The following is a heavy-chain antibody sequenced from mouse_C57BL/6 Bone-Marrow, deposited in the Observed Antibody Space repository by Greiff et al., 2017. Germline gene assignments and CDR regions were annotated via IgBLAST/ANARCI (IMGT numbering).Heavy chain of an antibody. CDR3: ASSPRSSSGLFAY. V-gene: IGHV2-6*01. CDR2: IWGVGST. Sequence: QVQLKESGPGLVAPSQSLSITCTVSGFSLTSSCVDWVRQSPGKGLEWLGVIWGVGSTNYNSALKSRLSISTDNSQSHVFLKMNSLQTDDTAMYYCASSPRSSSGLFAYGGQGTLVTVSA. D-gene: IGHD3-2*02. CDR1: GFSLTSSC. J-gene: IGHJ3*01.